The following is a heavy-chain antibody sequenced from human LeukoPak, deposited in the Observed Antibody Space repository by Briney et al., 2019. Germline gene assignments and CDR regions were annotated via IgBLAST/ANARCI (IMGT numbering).Heavy chain of an antibody. CDR2: INHSGST. D-gene: IGHD3-10*01. J-gene: IGHJ4*02. CDR3: ARGTLNRELLWFGELRSWFDY. CDR1: GGSFSGYY. Sequence: SETLSLTCAVYGGSFSGYYWSWIRQPPGKGLEWIGEINHSGSTNYNPSLKSRVTISVDTSKNQFSLKLSSVTAADTAVYYCARGTLNRELLWFGELRSWFDYWGQGTLVTVSS. V-gene: IGHV4-34*01.